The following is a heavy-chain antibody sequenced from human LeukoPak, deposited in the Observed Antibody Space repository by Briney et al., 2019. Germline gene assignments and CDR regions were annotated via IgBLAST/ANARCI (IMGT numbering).Heavy chain of an antibody. D-gene: IGHD3-3*01. V-gene: IGHV3-23*01. CDR1: GFTFSSYA. Sequence: GGSLRLSCAASGFTFSSYAMSWVRQAPGKGLEWVSAISGSGGSTYYADSVKGRFTISRDNSKNTLYLQMNSLRAVDTAVYYCAKREWLSDYYYYGMDVWGQGTTVTVSS. CDR2: ISGSGGST. CDR3: AKREWLSDYYYYGMDV. J-gene: IGHJ6*02.